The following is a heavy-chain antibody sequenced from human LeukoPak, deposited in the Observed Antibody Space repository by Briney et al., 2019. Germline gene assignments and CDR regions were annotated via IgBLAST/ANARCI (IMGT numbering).Heavy chain of an antibody. CDR2: INHSGST. D-gene: IGHD4-11*01. CDR1: GGSFSGYY. CDR3: ASMSKLGIYSNYPYYYYYMDV. V-gene: IGHV4-34*01. J-gene: IGHJ6*03. Sequence: PSETLSLTCAVYGGSFSGYYWSWIRQPPGKGLEWIGEINHSGSTNYNPSLKSRVTISVDTSKNQFSLKLSSVTAADTAVYYCASMSKLGIYSNYPYYYYYMDVWGKGTTVTVSS.